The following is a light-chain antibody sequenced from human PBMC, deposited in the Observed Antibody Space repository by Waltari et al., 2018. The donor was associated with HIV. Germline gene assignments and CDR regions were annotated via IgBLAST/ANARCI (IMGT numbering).Light chain of an antibody. CDR3: SSYTSSSTKV. V-gene: IGLV2-14*01. J-gene: IGLJ1*01. CDR2: EAS. Sequence: QSALTQPASVSGSPGQSITISCTGTSSDVGGYNYVSWYQQHPGKAPKLMMYEASNRPSGVSNCFSGSKSGNTASLTISGLQAEDEADYYCSSYTSSSTKVFGTGTKVTVL. CDR1: SSDVGGYNY.